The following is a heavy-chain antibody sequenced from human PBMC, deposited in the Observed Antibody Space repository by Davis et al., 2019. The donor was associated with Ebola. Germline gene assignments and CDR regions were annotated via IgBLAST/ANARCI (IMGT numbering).Heavy chain of an antibody. J-gene: IGHJ4*02. V-gene: IGHV3-21*01. CDR2: ISSSSSYI. D-gene: IGHD5-24*01. CDR1: GFTFSTYT. CDR3: ARDVGRDPSDY. Sequence: GESLKISCAASGFTFSTYTMNWVRQAPGKGLEWVSSISSSSSYIYYTDSVKGRFTISRDNAKNSLFLQMNSLRAEDTAVYYCARDVGRDPSDYWGQGTLVTVSS.